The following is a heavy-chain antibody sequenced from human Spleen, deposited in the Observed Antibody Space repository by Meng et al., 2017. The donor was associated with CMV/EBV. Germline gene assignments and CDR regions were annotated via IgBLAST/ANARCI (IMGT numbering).Heavy chain of an antibody. CDR1: GGSISSYY. D-gene: IGHD6-19*01. CDR3: ARAPIAVAGSHFDY. J-gene: IGHJ4*02. Sequence: PLHEAGPGLAQPSETLAPTCTVSGGSISSYYWSWIRQPAGKGLEWIGRIYTSGSTNYNPSLKSRVTMSVDTSKNQFSLKLSSVTAADTAVYYCARAPIAVAGSHFDYWGQGTLVTVSS. V-gene: IGHV4-4*07. CDR2: IYTSGST.